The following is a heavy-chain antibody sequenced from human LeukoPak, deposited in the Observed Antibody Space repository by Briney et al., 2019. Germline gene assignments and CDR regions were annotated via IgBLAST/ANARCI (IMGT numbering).Heavy chain of an antibody. CDR2: INPNSGGT. CDR1: GYTFTGYY. CDR3: ARPEVLWLGQYEYFQH. Sequence: ASVKVSCKASGYTFTGYYMHWVRQAPGQGLEWMGRINPNSGGTNYAQKFQGRVTMTRDTSISTAYMELSRLRSDDTAVYYCARPEVLWLGQYEYFQHWGQGTLVTVSS. D-gene: IGHD6-19*01. J-gene: IGHJ1*01. V-gene: IGHV1-2*06.